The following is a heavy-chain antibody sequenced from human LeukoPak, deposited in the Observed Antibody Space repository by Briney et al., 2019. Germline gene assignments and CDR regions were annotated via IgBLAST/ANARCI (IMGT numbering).Heavy chain of an antibody. J-gene: IGHJ4*02. Sequence: PGGSLRLSCAASGFTFSSYEMNWVRQAPGKGLEWVSYISSSGSTIYYADSVKGRFTVSRDNSRNTLFLQMNNLRPDDTAVYYCARDFGYWGQGTLVTVSS. CDR1: GFTFSSYE. V-gene: IGHV3-48*03. CDR2: ISSSGSTI. CDR3: ARDFGY.